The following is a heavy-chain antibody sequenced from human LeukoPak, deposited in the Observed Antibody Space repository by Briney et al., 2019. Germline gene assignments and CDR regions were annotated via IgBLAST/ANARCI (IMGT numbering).Heavy chain of an antibody. CDR3: ARGGAVDGSYYFDY. Sequence: SETLSLTCTVSGGSMNTYHWSWVRRPAGKGLEWIGRMYASGRTNYNPSLKSRVTMSVDTSKNQFYLKLSSMTAADTAVYYCARGGAVDGSYYFDYWGQGTLVTVSS. V-gene: IGHV4-4*07. J-gene: IGHJ4*02. D-gene: IGHD6-13*01. CDR1: GGSMNTYH. CDR2: MYASGRT.